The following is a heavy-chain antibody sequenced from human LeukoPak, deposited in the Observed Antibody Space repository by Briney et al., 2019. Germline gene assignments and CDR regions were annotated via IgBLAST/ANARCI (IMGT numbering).Heavy chain of an antibody. V-gene: IGHV3-11*01. CDR1: GFTFSDYY. Sequence: GGSLRLSCAASGFTFSDYYMSWIRQAPGKGLEWVSYISSSGSTIYYADSVKGRFTISRDNAKNSLCLQMNSLRAEDTAVYYCARDDYSSWDYYGMDVWGQGTTVTVSS. CDR3: ARDDYSSWDYYGMDV. D-gene: IGHD6-6*01. J-gene: IGHJ6*02. CDR2: ISSSGSTI.